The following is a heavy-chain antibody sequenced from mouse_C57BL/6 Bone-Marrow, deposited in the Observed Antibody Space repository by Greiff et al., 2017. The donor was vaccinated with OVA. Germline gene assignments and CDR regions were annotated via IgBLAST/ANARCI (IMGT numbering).Heavy chain of an antibody. CDR2: IYPGAGAT. V-gene: IGHV1-82*01. CDR1: GYAFSSSW. J-gene: IGHJ1*03. CDR3: AREGIYDGYYRYFDV. Sequence: VQLQQSGPELVKPGASVKISCKASGYAFSSSWMNWVKQRPGKGLEWIGRIYPGAGATTYNGKFTGKATLTADKSSSTAYMQLSSLTSEDSAVYFCAREGIYDGYYRYFDVWGTGTTVTVSA. D-gene: IGHD2-3*01.